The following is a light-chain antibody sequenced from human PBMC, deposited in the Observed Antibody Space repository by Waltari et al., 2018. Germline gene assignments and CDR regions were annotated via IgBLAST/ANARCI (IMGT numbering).Light chain of an antibody. CDR3: QQYDNSPQT. CDR2: GAS. V-gene: IGKV3-20*01. Sequence: VLTQSPRTLSFSPRERATLSCRASQSVTRSYVAWYQQKNGQAPRLLIYGASSRATGIPDRFSGSGSGTDFTLTISTLEPEDFAVYYCQQYDNSPQTFGQGTKVEIK. CDR1: QSVTRSY. J-gene: IGKJ1*01.